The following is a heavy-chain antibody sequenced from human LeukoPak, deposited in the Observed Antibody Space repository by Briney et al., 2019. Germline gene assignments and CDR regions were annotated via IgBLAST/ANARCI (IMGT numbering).Heavy chain of an antibody. D-gene: IGHD3-10*01. V-gene: IGHV3-7*01. CDR3: ARAKGSGIFGMDV. Sequence: PGGSLRLSCAASGFTFSSYWMSWVRQAPGKGLEWVANIKQDGSEKYDVDSVKGRFTISRDNAKNSLYLQMNSLRAEDTAVYYCARAKGSGIFGMDVWGQGTTVTVSS. CDR2: IKQDGSEK. J-gene: IGHJ6*02. CDR1: GFTFSSYW.